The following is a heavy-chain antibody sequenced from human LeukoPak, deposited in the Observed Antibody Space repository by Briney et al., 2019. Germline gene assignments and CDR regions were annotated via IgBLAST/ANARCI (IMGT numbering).Heavy chain of an antibody. J-gene: IGHJ4*02. D-gene: IGHD3-22*01. Sequence: GGSLRLSCAASGFTFSSYAMSWVRQAPGKWLEWVSAISGIGGSTYYADSVKGRFTISRDNSKNTLYLQMNSLRAEDTAVYYCAKFRLPVYYYDSSGYYFDYWGQGTLVTVSS. CDR2: ISGIGGST. V-gene: IGHV3-23*01. CDR1: GFTFSSYA. CDR3: AKFRLPVYYYDSSGYYFDY.